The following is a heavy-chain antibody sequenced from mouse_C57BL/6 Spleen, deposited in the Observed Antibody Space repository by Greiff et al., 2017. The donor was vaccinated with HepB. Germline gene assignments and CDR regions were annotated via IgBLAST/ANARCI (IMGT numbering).Heavy chain of an antibody. CDR2: IDPSDSYT. CDR1: GYTFTSYW. J-gene: IGHJ2*01. V-gene: IGHV1-50*01. D-gene: IGHD1-1*01. CDR3: ARYIYYYGSSYVGY. Sequence: QVHVKQPGAELVKPGASVKLSCKASGYTFTSYWMQWVKQRPGQGLEWIGEIDPSDSYTNYNQKFKGKATLTVDTSSSTAYMQLSSLTSEDSAVYYCARYIYYYGSSYVGYWGQGTTLTVSS.